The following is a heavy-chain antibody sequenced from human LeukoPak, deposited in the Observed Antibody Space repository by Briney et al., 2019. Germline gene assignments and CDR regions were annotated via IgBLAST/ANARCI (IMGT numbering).Heavy chain of an antibody. CDR1: GGSISSSNW. V-gene: IGHV4-4*02. D-gene: IGHD6-19*01. J-gene: IGHJ4*02. Sequence: SGTLSLTCAVSGGSISSSNWWSWVRQPPGKGLEWIGTIYYSGSTYYNPSLKSRVTISVDTSKNHFSLKLSSVTAADTAVYYCARLSTAGYSSGWYPGYWGQGTLVTVSS. CDR3: ARLSTAGYSSGWYPGY. CDR2: IYYSGST.